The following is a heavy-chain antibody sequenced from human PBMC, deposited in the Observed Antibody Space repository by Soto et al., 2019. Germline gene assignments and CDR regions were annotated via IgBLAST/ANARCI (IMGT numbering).Heavy chain of an antibody. D-gene: IGHD3-16*01. J-gene: IGHJ4*02. Sequence: QVQLVQSGAEVKKPGASVKVSCKASGYTFTSYGISWVRQAPGQGLEWMGWISAYNGNTNYAQKPQGRVTMTTDTSTRTAYMEVRSRRSDDTAVYYCARDAGVSGELYYWGQGTLVTVSS. V-gene: IGHV1-18*01. CDR2: ISAYNGNT. CDR3: ARDAGVSGELYY. CDR1: GYTFTSYG.